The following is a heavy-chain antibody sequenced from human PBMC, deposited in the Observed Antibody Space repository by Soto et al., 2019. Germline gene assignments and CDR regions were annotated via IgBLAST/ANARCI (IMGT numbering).Heavy chain of an antibody. V-gene: IGHV4-4*07. J-gene: IGHJ6*02. Sequence: SETLSLTCSVSGADINTYSWTWIRQPAGKGLEWIGRIYTSASINHNSPLKGRVTLSVDTSTNQVSLRLASVTAADTAIYYCARDREAGYNFYYGMDVWGQGTTVTVSS. D-gene: IGHD6-19*01. CDR3: ARDREAGYNFYYGMDV. CDR1: GADINTYS. CDR2: IYTSASI.